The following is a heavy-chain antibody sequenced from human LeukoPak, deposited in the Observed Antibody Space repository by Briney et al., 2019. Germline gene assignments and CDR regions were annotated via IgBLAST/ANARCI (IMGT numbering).Heavy chain of an antibody. J-gene: IGHJ6*03. CDR3: ARSSRYCSSTSCYAGYYYYMDV. V-gene: IGHV3-21*01. Sequence: GGSLRLSCAASGFTFSSYSMNWVRQAPGKGLEWVSSISSSSSYIYYADSVKGRFTISRDNAKNSLYLQMNSLRAEDTAVYYCARSSRYCSSTSCYAGYYYYMDVWGKGTTVTVSS. CDR2: ISSSSSYI. D-gene: IGHD2-2*01. CDR1: GFTFSSYS.